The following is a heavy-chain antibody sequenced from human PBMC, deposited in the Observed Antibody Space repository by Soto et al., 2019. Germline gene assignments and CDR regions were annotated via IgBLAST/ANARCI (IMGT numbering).Heavy chain of an antibody. V-gene: IGHV5-51*01. CDR1: GYSFTSYW. Sequence: GESLKISCKGSGYSFTSYWIGWVRQMPGKGLECMGIIYPGDSDTRYSLSFQGQVTISADKSISTAYLQWSSLKASDTAMYYCARLVVVPAAIMSPYYYYMDVWGKGTTVTVSS. D-gene: IGHD2-2*02. CDR2: IYPGDSDT. CDR3: ARLVVVPAAIMSPYYYYMDV. J-gene: IGHJ6*03.